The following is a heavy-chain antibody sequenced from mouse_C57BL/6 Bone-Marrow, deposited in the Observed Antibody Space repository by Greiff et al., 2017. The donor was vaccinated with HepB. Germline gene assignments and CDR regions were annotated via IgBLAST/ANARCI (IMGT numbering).Heavy chain of an antibody. CDR2: IEPNSGGT. CDR1: GYTFTSYW. V-gene: IGHV1-72*01. CDR3: ARSENYYDLDY. Sequence: VQLQQPGAELVKPGASVKLSCKASGYTFTSYWMHWVKQRPGRGLEWIGRIEPNSGGTKYNEKFKSKATLTVDKPSSTAYMQLSSLTSEDSAVYYCARSENYYDLDYWGQGTTLTVSS. J-gene: IGHJ2*01. D-gene: IGHD2-4*01.